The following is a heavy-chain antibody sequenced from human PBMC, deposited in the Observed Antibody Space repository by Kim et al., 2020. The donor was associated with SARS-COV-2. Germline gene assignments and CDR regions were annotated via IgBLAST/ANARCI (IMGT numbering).Heavy chain of an antibody. J-gene: IGHJ3*02. CDR1: GFTFSNYA. D-gene: IGHD6-19*01. V-gene: IGHV3-23*01. CDR2: ISGSGGST. CDR3: AKNQRPVADLSAFDI. Sequence: GGSLRLSCAASGFTFSNYAMNWVRQAPRKGLEWVSAISGSGGSTYYADSVKGRFTISRDNSKNTLYLQMNSLRAEDTSVYYCAKNQRPVADLSAFDIWGQGTMVTVSS.